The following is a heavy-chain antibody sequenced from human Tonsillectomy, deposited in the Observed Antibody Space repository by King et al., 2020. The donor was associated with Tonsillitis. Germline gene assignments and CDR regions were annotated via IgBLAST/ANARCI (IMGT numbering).Heavy chain of an antibody. J-gene: IGHJ6*02. CDR2: ISWNSGNI. CDR1: GFSFDDSA. D-gene: IGHD6-13*01. V-gene: IGHV3-9*01. Sequence: VQLVESGGGLVQPGRSLRLSCAASGFSFDDSAMHWVRQGPGKGLEWVSGISWNSGNIAYADSVKGRFTISRDSAKNSLYLQMNSLRVEDTALYYCAKDMVPGIGAAGTRNYYYGMDVCGQGTTVTVSS. CDR3: AKDMVPGIGAAGTRNYYYGMDV.